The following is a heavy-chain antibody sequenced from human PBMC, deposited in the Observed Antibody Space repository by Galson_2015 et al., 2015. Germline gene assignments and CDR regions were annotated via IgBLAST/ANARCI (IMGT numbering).Heavy chain of an antibody. Sequence: PALEKPTQTLTLTCNVSGISLNANKVAVGWIRQPPGKALDWLALVYWNDIKSYSSSVDGRVTISKGSPNNQVGLTMTNMDHLDTASHDFALSYPWAHRAVSHDWGQAILVAV. CDR3: ALSYPWAHRAVSHD. V-gene: IGHV2-5*01. CDR1: GISLNANKVA. CDR2: VYWNDIK. D-gene: IGHD1-26*01. J-gene: IGHJ4*02.